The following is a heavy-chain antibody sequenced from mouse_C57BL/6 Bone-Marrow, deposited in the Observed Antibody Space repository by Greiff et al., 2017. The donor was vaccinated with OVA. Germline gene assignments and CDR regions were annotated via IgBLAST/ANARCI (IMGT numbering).Heavy chain of an antibody. CDR3: ASLAYYSNSWYFDV. CDR1: GYTFTDYY. Sequence: QFQLQQSGAELVKPGASVKISCKASGYTFTDYYINWVKQRPGQGLEWIGKIGPGSGSTYYNEKFKGKATLTADKSSSTAYMQLSSLTSEDSAVYFCASLAYYSNSWYFDVWGTGTTVTVSS. CDR2: IGPGSGST. V-gene: IGHV1-77*01. D-gene: IGHD2-5*01. J-gene: IGHJ1*03.